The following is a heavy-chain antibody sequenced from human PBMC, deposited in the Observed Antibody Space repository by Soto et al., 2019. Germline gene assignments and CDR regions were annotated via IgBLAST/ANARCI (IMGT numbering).Heavy chain of an antibody. Sequence: QVQLLESGPGLVKPSETLSLTCSVSLDSISNSYWTRIRQPAGKGLEWIGHIYSSGNANYNPSLKSRVTMSLDTSKNQFSLSLKSVTAADTAIYYCAKGRGFYSDNYFDPWGQGTQVTVSS. V-gene: IGHV4-4*07. CDR1: LDSISNSY. CDR3: AKGRGFYSDNYFDP. CDR2: IYSSGNA. J-gene: IGHJ5*02. D-gene: IGHD3-22*01.